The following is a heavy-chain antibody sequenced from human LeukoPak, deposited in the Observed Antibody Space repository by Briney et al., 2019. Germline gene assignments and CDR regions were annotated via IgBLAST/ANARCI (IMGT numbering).Heavy chain of an antibody. Sequence: HPGGSLRLSCAASGFTFSSYAMSWVRQAPGKGLEWVSAISGSGGSTYYADSVKGRFTISRDNSKNTLYLQMNSLRAEDTAVYYCAKDPWEQQLVNWFDPWGQGTLVTVSS. J-gene: IGHJ5*02. CDR3: AKDPWEQQLVNWFDP. CDR2: ISGSGGST. CDR1: GFTFSSYA. V-gene: IGHV3-23*01. D-gene: IGHD6-13*01.